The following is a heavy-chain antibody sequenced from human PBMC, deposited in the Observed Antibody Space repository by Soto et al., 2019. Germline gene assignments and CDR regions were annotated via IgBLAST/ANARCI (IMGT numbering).Heavy chain of an antibody. V-gene: IGHV1-18*01. CDR2: ISAYNGNT. Sequence: SVKVSCKAAGYTFTSYGISWVRQAPGQGLEWMGWISAYNGNTNYAQKLQGRVTMTTDTSTSTAYMELRSLRSDDTAVYYCARDVLRFLEWFPNRRNWFDLWSQGTLDIVSS. CDR3: ARDVLRFLEWFPNRRNWFDL. CDR1: GYTFTSYG. J-gene: IGHJ5*02. D-gene: IGHD3-3*01.